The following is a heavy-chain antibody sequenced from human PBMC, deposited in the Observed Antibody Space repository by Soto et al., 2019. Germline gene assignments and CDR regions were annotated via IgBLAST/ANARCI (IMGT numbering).Heavy chain of an antibody. CDR1: GGSISSSSYY. V-gene: IGHV4-39*01. CDR3: ATQNYHILTGYYSPYY. Sequence: SETLSLTCTVSGGSISSSSYYWGWIRQPPGKGLEWIGSIYYSGSTYYNPSLKSRVTISVDTSKNQFSLKLSSVTAADTAVYYCATQNYHILTGYYSPYYWGQGTLVTVSS. J-gene: IGHJ4*02. D-gene: IGHD3-9*01. CDR2: IYYSGST.